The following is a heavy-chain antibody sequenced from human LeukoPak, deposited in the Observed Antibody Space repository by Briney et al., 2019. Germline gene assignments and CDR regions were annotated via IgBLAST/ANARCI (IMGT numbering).Heavy chain of an antibody. D-gene: IGHD6-6*01. CDR1: GGSISSYY. V-gene: IGHV4-59*01. J-gene: IGHJ5*02. CDR2: IYYSGST. Sequence: SETLSLTCTVSGGSISSYYWSWIRQPPGKGLEWIGYIYYSGSTNYNPSLKSRVTISVDTSKNQFSLKLSSVTAADTAVYYCARASLYSGSPKFDPWGQGTLVTVSS. CDR3: ARASLYSGSPKFDP.